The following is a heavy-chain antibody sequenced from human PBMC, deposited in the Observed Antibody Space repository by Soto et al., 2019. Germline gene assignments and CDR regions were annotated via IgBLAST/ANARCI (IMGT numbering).Heavy chain of an antibody. CDR1: GGSVSNSNYY. D-gene: IGHD5-12*01. CDR2: INHSGST. J-gene: IGHJ4*02. Sequence: SETLSLTCTVSGGSVSNSNYYWGWIRQPPGKGLEWIGEINHSGSTNYNPSLKSRVTISVDTSKNQFSLKLSSVTAADTAVYYCARDNFGDGYNLGYWGQGTLVTVSS. CDR3: ARDNFGDGYNLGY. V-gene: IGHV4-39*07.